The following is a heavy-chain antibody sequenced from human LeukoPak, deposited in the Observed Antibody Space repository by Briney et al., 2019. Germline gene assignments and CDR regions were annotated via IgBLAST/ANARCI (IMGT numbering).Heavy chain of an antibody. CDR2: IYYSGIT. V-gene: IGHV4-39*07. D-gene: IGHD5-24*01. CDR1: GGSVSISSYY. CDR3: ARDPYWSGDGYNHGTFDI. Sequence: PSETLSLTCTVSGGSVSISSYYWGWIRQPPGKGLEWIGTIYYSGITYYSPSLKSRVTISVDTSKNQFSLKLSSVTAADTAVYYCARDPYWSGDGYNHGTFDIWGQGTMVTVSS. J-gene: IGHJ3*02.